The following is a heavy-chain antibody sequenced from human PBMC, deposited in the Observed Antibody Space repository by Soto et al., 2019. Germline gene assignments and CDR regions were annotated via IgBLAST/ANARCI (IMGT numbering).Heavy chain of an antibody. CDR3: AMTFGGEESFDF. Sequence: QVQLVQFGAEVKKPGASVKLSCKASGYTFTSCHLHWVRQAPGQGLEWMGKINPSGGITTYAQKFQGRVTMTRDTSTSTVYMDLSSLRSEDTAVYYCAMTFGGEESFDFWGQGTMVTVSS. D-gene: IGHD3-16*01. J-gene: IGHJ3*01. V-gene: IGHV1-46*01. CDR1: GYTFTSCH. CDR2: INPSGGIT.